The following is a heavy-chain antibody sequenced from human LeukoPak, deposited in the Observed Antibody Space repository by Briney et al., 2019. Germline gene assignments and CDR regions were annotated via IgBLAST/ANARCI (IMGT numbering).Heavy chain of an antibody. D-gene: IGHD2-2*01. Sequence: GGSLRLSCTTSGFTFGDYAMSWVRQAPGKGLEWVGFIRSKAYGGTTEYAASVKGRFTISRYDSKSIAYLQMNSLKTEDTAVYYCTRVGYCSSTSCHYFDYWGQGTLVTVSS. V-gene: IGHV3-49*04. CDR2: IRSKAYGGTT. J-gene: IGHJ4*02. CDR3: TRVGYCSSTSCHYFDY. CDR1: GFTFGDYA.